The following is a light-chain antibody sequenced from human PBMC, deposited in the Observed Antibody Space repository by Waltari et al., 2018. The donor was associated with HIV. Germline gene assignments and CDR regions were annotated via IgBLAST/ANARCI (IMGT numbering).Light chain of an antibody. V-gene: IGLV1-47*01. CDR1: RSNIGKNF. J-gene: IGLJ2*01. Sequence: QSVLTQPPSASGTPGQRVTISCSGSRSNIGKNFIYWYQQFPGTAPKLLIYRNDQRPSGVPDRFSGSKSGNTASLTVSGLQAEDEADYYCASHAGSKDVFGGGTRLTVL. CDR3: ASHAGSKDV. CDR2: RND.